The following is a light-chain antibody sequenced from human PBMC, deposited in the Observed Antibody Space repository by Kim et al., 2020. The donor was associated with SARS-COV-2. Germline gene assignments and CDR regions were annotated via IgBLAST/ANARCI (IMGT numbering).Light chain of an antibody. Sequence: EIVMTQSPATLSVSPGERATLSCRASQNVDKMLAWYQQKPGQAPRLLVYGASTRASGVPDRFSGSGSGTEFTLTISSLQSGDFAVYYCQQYSDWPPTTFGQGTKLEIK. J-gene: IGKJ2*01. CDR3: QQYSDWPPTT. CDR2: GAS. V-gene: IGKV3-15*01. CDR1: QNVDKM.